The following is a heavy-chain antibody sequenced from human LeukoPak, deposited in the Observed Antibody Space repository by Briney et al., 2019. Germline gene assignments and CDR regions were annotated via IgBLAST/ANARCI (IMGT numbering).Heavy chain of an antibody. Sequence: GASVKVSCKASGGTFSSYAISWVRQAPGQGLEWMGRIIPILGIANYAQKFQGRVTITADKSTSTAYMELSSLRSEDTAVYYCARAPTLGYCSGGSCPADYYYGMDVWGQGTTVTVSS. D-gene: IGHD2-15*01. CDR1: GGTFSSYA. J-gene: IGHJ6*02. CDR2: IIPILGIA. V-gene: IGHV1-69*04. CDR3: ARAPTLGYCSGGSCPADYYYGMDV.